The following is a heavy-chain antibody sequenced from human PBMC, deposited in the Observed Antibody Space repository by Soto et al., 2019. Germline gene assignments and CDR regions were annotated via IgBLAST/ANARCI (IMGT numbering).Heavy chain of an antibody. Sequence: EVQLVESGGGLVKPGGSLRLSCAASGFTFSHVWMTWVRQAPGKGLEWVGRIKRKSDGGTADSAAPVKGRFTISRDDLKATLYLQMNSLEIEDTAMYYCAADAYCSSNTCPGALDIWGRGTMVTVSS. CDR3: AADAYCSSNTCPGALDI. CDR2: IKRKSDGGTA. V-gene: IGHV3-15*01. CDR1: GFTFSHVW. J-gene: IGHJ3*02. D-gene: IGHD2-2*01.